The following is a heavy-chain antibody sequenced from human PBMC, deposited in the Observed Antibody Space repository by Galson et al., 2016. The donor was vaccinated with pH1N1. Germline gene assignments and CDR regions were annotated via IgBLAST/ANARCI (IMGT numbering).Heavy chain of an antibody. Sequence: LSLTCSVSGGSISGYYWTWIRQPPGKGLEWIGCIYYSCSSNYHPSLKSRVTISVDSSKNQFSLKLKSVTAADTDVYYCARGRSYFDYWGQGTLVPVSS. D-gene: IGHD3-10*01. CDR1: GGSISGYY. CDR2: IYYSCSS. V-gene: IGHV4-59*01. CDR3: ARGRSYFDY. J-gene: IGHJ4*02.